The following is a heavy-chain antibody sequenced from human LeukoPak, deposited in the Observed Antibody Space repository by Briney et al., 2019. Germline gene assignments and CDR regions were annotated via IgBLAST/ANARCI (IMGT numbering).Heavy chain of an antibody. Sequence: PSETLSLTCTVSGGSVSSGSYYWSWIRQSPGRGLEWIGYISDSGSTNYNPSLKSRVTISVDTSKNQFSLMLSSVTAADTAVYYCARGYDSSAYYPFNYWGQGTLVTVSS. J-gene: IGHJ4*02. D-gene: IGHD3-22*01. CDR2: ISDSGST. CDR3: ARGYDSSAYYPFNY. V-gene: IGHV4-61*01. CDR1: GGSVSSGSYY.